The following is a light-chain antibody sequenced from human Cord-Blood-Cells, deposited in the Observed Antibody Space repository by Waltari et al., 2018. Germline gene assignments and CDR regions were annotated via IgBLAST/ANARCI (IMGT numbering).Light chain of an antibody. J-gene: IGKJ3*01. CDR1: QSLVYSDGNTY. Sequence: DVVMTQSPLSLPVTLGQPASISCRSSQSLVYSDGNTYLNWFQQRPGQSPRRLMYKVSNRDSGVPDRFSGSGSGTDFTLKISGVEAEDVGVYYCMQGTHWPFTFGPGTKVDIK. V-gene: IGKV2-30*01. CDR3: MQGTHWPFT. CDR2: KVS.